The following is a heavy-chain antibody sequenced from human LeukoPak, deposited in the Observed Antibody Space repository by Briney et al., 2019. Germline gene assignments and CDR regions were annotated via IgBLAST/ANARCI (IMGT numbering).Heavy chain of an antibody. CDR2: IRSSGLYT. CDR1: GFTFSDYT. Sequence: PGGSLRLSCAASGFTFSDYTMHWVRQAPGKGLEWVSSIRSSGLYTYYADSVKGRFTISRDNERNSLYLQMNSLTAEDTAVYYCARASSIDYWGQGTLVTVSS. J-gene: IGHJ4*02. D-gene: IGHD3-10*01. CDR3: ARASSIDY. V-gene: IGHV3-21*01.